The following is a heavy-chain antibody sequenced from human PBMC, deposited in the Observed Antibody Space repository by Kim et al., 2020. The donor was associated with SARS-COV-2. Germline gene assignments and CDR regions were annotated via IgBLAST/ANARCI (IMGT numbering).Heavy chain of an antibody. CDR1: GFTFSSYG. D-gene: IGHD2-2*01. CDR2: IWYDGSNK. V-gene: IGHV3-33*01. J-gene: IGHJ4*02. CDR3: ARGRPILIRDGGQYQPPPLFDY. Sequence: GGSLRLSCAASGFTFSSYGMHWVRQAPGKGLEWVAVIWYDGSNKYYADSVKGRFTISRDNSKNTLYLQMNSPRAEDTAVYYCARGRPILIRDGGQYQPPPLFDYWGQGTLVTVSS.